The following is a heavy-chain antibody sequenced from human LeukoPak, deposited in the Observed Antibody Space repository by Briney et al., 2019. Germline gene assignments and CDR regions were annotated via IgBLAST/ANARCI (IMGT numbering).Heavy chain of an antibody. CDR2: VSDGGGTV. V-gene: IGHV3-30*04. D-gene: IGHD1-1*01. CDR3: TREAATRSRYSFDH. Sequence: PGGSLRLSCAASGFAFSNFAMSWVRQAPGKGLEWVAVVSDGGGTVYYAESVKGRFTIARDNPKNTVFLQMNSLRAEDTAVFYCTREAATRSRYSFDHWGQGTLVTVSS. CDR1: GFAFSNFA. J-gene: IGHJ4*02.